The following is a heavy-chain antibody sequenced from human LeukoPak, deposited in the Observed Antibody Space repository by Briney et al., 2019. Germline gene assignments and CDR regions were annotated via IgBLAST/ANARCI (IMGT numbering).Heavy chain of an antibody. CDR1: GFTFSSYA. J-gene: IGHJ4*02. CDR2: ISGSGGST. Sequence: PGGSLRLSCAASGFTFSSYAMIWVRQAPGKGLEWVSAISGSGGSTYYADSVKGRFTISRDNSKNTLYLQMNSLRAEDTAVYYCAKDRRRDIVVVVAAPNWGQGTLVTVSS. D-gene: IGHD2-15*01. CDR3: AKDRRRDIVVVVAAPN. V-gene: IGHV3-23*01.